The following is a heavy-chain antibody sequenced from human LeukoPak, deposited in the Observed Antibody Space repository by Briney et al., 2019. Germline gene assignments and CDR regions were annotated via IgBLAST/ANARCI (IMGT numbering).Heavy chain of an antibody. Sequence: GGSLRLSCAASGFTFSSYGMHWVRQAPGKGLEWVAVISYDGSNKYYADSVKGRFTISRDNSKNTLYLQMNSLRAEDTAVYYCARDFYLGGSYEFDYWGRGTLVTVSS. CDR1: GFTFSSYG. V-gene: IGHV3-30*03. CDR2: ISYDGSNK. D-gene: IGHD1-26*01. CDR3: ARDFYLGGSYEFDY. J-gene: IGHJ4*02.